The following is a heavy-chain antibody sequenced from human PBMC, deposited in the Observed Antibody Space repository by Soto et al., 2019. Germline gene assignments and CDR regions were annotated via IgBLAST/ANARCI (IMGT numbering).Heavy chain of an antibody. CDR1: GYRFLNYG. CDR3: VRDLGIPAPGAVGYQYGMDV. V-gene: IGHV1-18*04. J-gene: IGHJ6*02. CDR2: INPYNGDT. D-gene: IGHD2-2*01. Sequence: QVHLVQSGPEVKKPGASVKVSCKASGYRFLNYGVNWVRQAPGQGLEWLAWINPYNGDTNYVQKFQGRVTVTTDASTRTAHMELRSLRSDDSAVYYGVRDLGIPAPGAVGYQYGMDVWGQGTTVTVS.